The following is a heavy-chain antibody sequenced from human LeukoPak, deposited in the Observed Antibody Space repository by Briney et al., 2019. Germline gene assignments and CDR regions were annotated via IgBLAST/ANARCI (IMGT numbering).Heavy chain of an antibody. D-gene: IGHD3-10*01. CDR1: GFTFSTHW. J-gene: IGHJ6*01. V-gene: IGHV3-74*01. Sequence: GGSLRLSCAASGFTFSTHWMYWVRQAPGKEFVWVSRISGDGSLTSYADSVRGRFTISRDNAKETLYLQMTRLRVEDTAVYTCASLLTPYHGSGGGGMGVWGQGNTLTVSS. CDR3: ASLLTPYHGSGGGGMGV. CDR2: ISGDGSLT.